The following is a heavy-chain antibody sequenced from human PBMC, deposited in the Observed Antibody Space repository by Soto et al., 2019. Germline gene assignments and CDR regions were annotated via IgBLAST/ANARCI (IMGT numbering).Heavy chain of an antibody. J-gene: IGHJ6*03. D-gene: IGHD6-19*01. V-gene: IGHV6-1*01. CDR1: GDSVSSNSVA. Sequence: QVQLQQSGPGLVKPSQTLSLTCGISGDSVSSNSVAWNWIRQSPSRGLEWLGRTYYKSKWYNDYAVSVKSRITINRDTSKNQFSLQLNSVTPEDTAVYYCARATYDAWLVRDYYYMDVWGKGTTVTVSS. CDR3: ARATYDAWLVRDYYYMDV. CDR2: TYYKSKWYN.